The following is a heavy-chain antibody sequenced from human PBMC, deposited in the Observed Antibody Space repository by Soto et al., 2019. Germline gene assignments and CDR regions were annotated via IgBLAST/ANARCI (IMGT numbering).Heavy chain of an antibody. V-gene: IGHV3-30*14. Sequence: QVQLVESGGGVVQPGRSLRLSCAASGFTFSSYAMHWVRQAPGKGLEWVAVIYSGGSTYYADSVKGRFTISRDNSKNTLYLQMNSLRAEDTAVYYCARVGGVGATNRYRYYFDYWGQGTLVTVSS. J-gene: IGHJ4*02. CDR2: IYSGGST. CDR3: ARVGGVGATNRYRYYFDY. D-gene: IGHD1-26*01. CDR1: GFTFSSYA.